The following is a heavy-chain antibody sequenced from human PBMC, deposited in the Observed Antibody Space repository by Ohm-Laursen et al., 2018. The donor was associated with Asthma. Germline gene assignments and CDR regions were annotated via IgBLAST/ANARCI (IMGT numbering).Heavy chain of an antibody. J-gene: IGHJ1*01. D-gene: IGHD1-26*01. CDR2: ISTASSFI. V-gene: IGHV3-21*01. CDR1: GFTFSSSD. Sequence: GSLRLSCSASGFTFSSSDIHWVRQIPGKGLEWVASISTASSFIYYADSVRGRFTTSRDNARNSVYLQMNSLRAEDTALYYCARIGPEWELPGREYSLHHWGEGTLVTVSS. CDR3: ARIGPEWELPGREYSLHH.